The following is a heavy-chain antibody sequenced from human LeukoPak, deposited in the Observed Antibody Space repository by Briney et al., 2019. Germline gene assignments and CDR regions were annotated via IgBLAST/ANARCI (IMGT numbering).Heavy chain of an antibody. D-gene: IGHD2-21*01. CDR1: GFTFSDSF. CDR3: ARDSKRFVGVFYYFGL. CDR2: ISSSSGST. J-gene: IGHJ2*01. Sequence: PGGSLRLSCAGSGFTFSDSFMSWIRQAPGRRLEWVAYISSSSGSTNYADSVKGRFAISRDNAKNSLYLQMNNLSAEDTAVYYCARDSKRFVGVFYYFGLWGRGTLVTVSS. V-gene: IGHV3-11*05.